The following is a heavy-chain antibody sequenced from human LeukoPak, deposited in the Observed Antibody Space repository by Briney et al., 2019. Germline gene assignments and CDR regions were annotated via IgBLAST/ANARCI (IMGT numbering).Heavy chain of an antibody. V-gene: IGHV1-2*04. CDR1: GYTFTGYY. D-gene: IGHD5-12*01. CDR3: AIRGYSGYGPFDY. CDR2: INPNSGGT. J-gene: IGHJ4*02. Sequence: ASVKVSCKASGYTFTGYYMHWVRQAPGQGLEWMGWINPNSGGTNYAQKFQGWVTMTRDTSISTAYMELSRLRSDDTAVYYCAIRGYSGYGPFDYWGQGTLVTVSS.